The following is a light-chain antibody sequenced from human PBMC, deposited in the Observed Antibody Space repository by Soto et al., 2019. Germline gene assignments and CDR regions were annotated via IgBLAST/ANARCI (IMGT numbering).Light chain of an antibody. CDR3: QHSET. CDR1: QSVSSSY. V-gene: IGKV3-20*01. Sequence: EIVLTQSPGTLSLSPGERATLSCMASQSVSSSYLAWYQQKPGQAPRLLIYGASSRATGIPDRFSGSGSGTDFTLTISRLEPEDFAVYYCQHSETFGQGTKVEIK. CDR2: GAS. J-gene: IGKJ1*01.